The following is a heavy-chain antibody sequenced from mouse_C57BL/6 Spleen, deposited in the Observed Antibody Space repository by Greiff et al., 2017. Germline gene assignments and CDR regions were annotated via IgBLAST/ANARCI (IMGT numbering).Heavy chain of an antibody. V-gene: IGHV14-3*01. CDR3: ARSGEYYGSVPAWFAY. J-gene: IGHJ3*01. CDR1: GFNIKNTY. D-gene: IGHD1-1*01. CDR2: IDPANGNT. Sequence: VQLQQSVAELVRPGASVKLSCTASGFNIKNTYMHWVKQRPEQGLEWIGRIDPANGNTKYAPKFQGKAPITADTSSNKAYMPLSSLTSEDTSIYYCARSGEYYGSVPAWFAYWGQGTLVTVSA.